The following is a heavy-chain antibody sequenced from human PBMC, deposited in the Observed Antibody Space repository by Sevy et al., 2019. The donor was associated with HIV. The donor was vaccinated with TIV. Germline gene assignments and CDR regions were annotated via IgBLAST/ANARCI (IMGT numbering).Heavy chain of an antibody. D-gene: IGHD3-3*01. CDR2: ISGSGDFK. Sequence: GGSLRLSCEVSGFTFNKYAMHWVRQAPGKGLERLSLISGSGDFKYYADSVQGRFTVSRDNSKSTLFLHMSSLTVEDSAVYYSAQGRNHWSDGLDSWGQGTRVPVSS. J-gene: IGHJ4*02. CDR3: AQGRNHWSDGLDS. CDR1: GFTFNKYA. V-gene: IGHV3-23*01.